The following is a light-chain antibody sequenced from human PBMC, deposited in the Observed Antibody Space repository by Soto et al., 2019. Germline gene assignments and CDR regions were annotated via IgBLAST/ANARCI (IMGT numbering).Light chain of an antibody. CDR2: AAS. V-gene: IGKV1-39*01. Sequence: DIQITQSPASLSASVGDRVTITCRASQGISTYLNWYQQKPGKDPKLLIYAASSLQSGVPSRFSGSGSGTDFTLTIRRLEPEDFALYFCQQYGGSPITFGQGTRLEI. CDR3: QQYGGSPIT. J-gene: IGKJ5*01. CDR1: QGISTY.